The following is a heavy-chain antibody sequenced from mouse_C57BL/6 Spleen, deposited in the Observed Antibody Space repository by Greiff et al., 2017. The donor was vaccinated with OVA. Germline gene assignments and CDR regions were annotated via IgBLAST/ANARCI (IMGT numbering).Heavy chain of an antibody. CDR2: INPNNGGT. CDR1: GYTFTDYN. V-gene: IGHV1-18*01. J-gene: IGHJ4*01. CDR3: ARSTTVVADY. D-gene: IGHD1-1*01. Sequence: EVQLQQSGPELAKPGASVKIPCKASGYTFTDYNMDWVKQSPGKSLEWIGDINPNNGGTFYNEKFKGKATLTVDKSSSTAYMELRSLTSEDTAVYYCARSTTVVADYWGQGTSVTVSS.